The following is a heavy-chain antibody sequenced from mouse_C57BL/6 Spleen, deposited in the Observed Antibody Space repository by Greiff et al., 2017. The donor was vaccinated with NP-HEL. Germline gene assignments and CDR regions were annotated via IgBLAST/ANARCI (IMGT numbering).Heavy chain of an antibody. D-gene: IGHD4-1*01. V-gene: IGHV1-81*01. CDR1: GYTFTSYG. Sequence: VQRVESGAELARPGASVKLSCKASGYTFTSYGISWVKQRTGQGLEWIGEIYPRSGNTYYNEKFKGKATLTADKSSSTAYMELRSLTSEDSAVYFCAREGNGDGYYYAMDYWGQGTSVTVSS. CDR3: AREGNGDGYYYAMDY. J-gene: IGHJ4*01. CDR2: IYPRSGNT.